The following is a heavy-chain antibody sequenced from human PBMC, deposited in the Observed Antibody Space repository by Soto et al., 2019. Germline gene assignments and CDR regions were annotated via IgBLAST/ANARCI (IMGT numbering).Heavy chain of an antibody. J-gene: IGHJ4*02. CDR2: IWYDGTQK. V-gene: IGHV3-33*01. D-gene: IGHD4-17*01. CDR3: ARAGGTTVTGLWHFDS. Sequence: GGSLRLSCEASGFTFDTYSMHWVRQPPGKGLEWLAAIWYDGTQKYYADSVKGRFIISRDNSKKTLYLEMNSLRAEDTAVYYCARAGGTTVTGLWHFDSWGQGTLVTVSS. CDR1: GFTFDTYS.